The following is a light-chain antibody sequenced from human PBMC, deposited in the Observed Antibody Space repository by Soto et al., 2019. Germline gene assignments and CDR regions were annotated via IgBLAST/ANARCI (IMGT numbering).Light chain of an antibody. J-gene: IGKJ3*01. CDR1: QDISSW. CDR3: QQANSFPPT. CDR2: AAS. V-gene: IGKV1-12*01. Sequence: DIQMTQSPSSVSASVGDRITITCRANQDISSWLAWYQQKPGKAPKLLIYAASSLQSGVPSRFSGSGSGADFTLTISSLQPEDFATCYCQQANSFPPTFGPGTKVDIK.